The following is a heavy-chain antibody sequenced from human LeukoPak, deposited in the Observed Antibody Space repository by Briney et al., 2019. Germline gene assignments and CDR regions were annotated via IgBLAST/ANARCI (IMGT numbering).Heavy chain of an antibody. CDR1: GFTFNNYA. Sequence: GGSLRLSRVASGFTFNNYAMTWVRQAPGKGLEWVSYISSSGSTIYYADSVKGRFTISRDNAKNSLYLQMNSLRAEDTAVYYCAREGYSGSYHDAFDIWGQGTMVTVSS. V-gene: IGHV3-48*04. J-gene: IGHJ3*02. CDR3: AREGYSGSYHDAFDI. CDR2: ISSSGSTI. D-gene: IGHD1-26*01.